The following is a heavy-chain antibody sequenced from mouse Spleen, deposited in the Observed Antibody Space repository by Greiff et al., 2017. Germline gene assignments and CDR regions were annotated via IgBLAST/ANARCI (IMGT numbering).Heavy chain of an antibody. V-gene: IGHV1-61*01. D-gene: IGHD4-1*01. Sequence: QVHVKQSGAELVRPGSSVKLSCKASGYTFTSYWMDWVKQRPGQGLEWIGNIYPSDSETHYNQKFKDKATLTVDKSSSTAYMQLSSLTSEDSAVYYCARWGGTEYYFDYWGQGTTLTVSS. CDR3: ARWGGTEYYFDY. CDR1: GYTFTSYW. J-gene: IGHJ2*01. CDR2: IYPSDSET.